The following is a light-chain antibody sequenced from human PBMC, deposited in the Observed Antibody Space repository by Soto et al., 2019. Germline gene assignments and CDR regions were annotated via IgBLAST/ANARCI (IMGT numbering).Light chain of an antibody. J-gene: IGLJ2*01. CDR3: SSYTRSSTL. CDR1: SSDIGYYDY. V-gene: IGLV2-14*01. Sequence: QSALTQPASVSGPPGQSITISCTGTSSDIGYYDYVSWYQQHPGKAPKLMIYEVSNRPSGVSDRFSGSKSGNTASLTISGLQAEDEADYYCSSYTRSSTLFGGGTQXTV. CDR2: EVS.